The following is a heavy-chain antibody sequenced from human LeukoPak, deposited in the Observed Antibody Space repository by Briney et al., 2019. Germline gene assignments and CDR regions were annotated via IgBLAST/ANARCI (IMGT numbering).Heavy chain of an antibody. V-gene: IGHV4-39*07. CDR2: IYYSGST. CDR3: ARHTMITFGGVTWGYFDY. CDR1: GGSISSSSYY. D-gene: IGHD3-16*01. J-gene: IGHJ4*02. Sequence: SETLSLTCTVSGGSISSSSYYWGWIRQPPGKGLEWIGSIYYSGSTYYNPSLKSRVTISVDTSKNQFSLKLSSVTAADTAVYYCARHTMITFGGVTWGYFDYWGQGTLVTVSS.